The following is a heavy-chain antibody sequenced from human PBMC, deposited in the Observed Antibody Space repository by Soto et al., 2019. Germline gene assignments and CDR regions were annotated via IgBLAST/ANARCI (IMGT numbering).Heavy chain of an antibody. Sequence: ASVKVSCKASGYTFTGYYRHWVRQAPGQGLEWMGWINPNSGGTNYAQKFQGWVTMTRDTSISTAYMKLSSLRSEDTAVYYCARSMGNFIAMAPGDYWGQGTLVTVSS. CDR1: GYTFTGYY. CDR2: INPNSGGT. CDR3: ARSMGNFIAMAPGDY. V-gene: IGHV1-2*04. D-gene: IGHD6-19*01. J-gene: IGHJ4*02.